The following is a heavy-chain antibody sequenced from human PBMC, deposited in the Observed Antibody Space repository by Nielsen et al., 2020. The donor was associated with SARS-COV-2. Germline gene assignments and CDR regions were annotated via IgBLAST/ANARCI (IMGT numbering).Heavy chain of an antibody. Sequence: GGSLRLSCAASGFTFSSYSMNWVRQAPGKGLEWVSGISWNSGSIGYADSVKGRFTISRDNAKNSLYLQMNSLRAEDTALYYCANGGFSTYGMDVWGQGTTVTVSS. D-gene: IGHD3-3*01. CDR2: ISWNSGSI. V-gene: IGHV3-9*01. CDR1: GFTFSSYS. CDR3: ANGGFSTYGMDV. J-gene: IGHJ6*02.